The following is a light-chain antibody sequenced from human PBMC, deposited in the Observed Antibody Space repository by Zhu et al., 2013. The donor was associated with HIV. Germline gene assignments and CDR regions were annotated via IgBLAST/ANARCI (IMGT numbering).Light chain of an antibody. J-gene: IGLJ3*02. CDR3: SSYAGSSTWV. CDR1: SSDVGGYNY. Sequence: QSALTQPASVSGSPGQSITISCTGTSSDVGGYNYVSWYQQHPGKAPKLMIYEVSNRPSGVSNRFSGSKSANTASLTISGLQAEDEADYYCSSYAGSSTWVLGGGTKLTVL. CDR2: EVS. V-gene: IGLV2-14*01.